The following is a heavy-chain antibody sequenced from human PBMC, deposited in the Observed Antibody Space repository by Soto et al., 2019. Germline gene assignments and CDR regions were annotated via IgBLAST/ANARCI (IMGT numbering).Heavy chain of an antibody. CDR3: GCAHEDAAIFWFDP. D-gene: IGHD5-18*01. CDR2: IYYSGST. V-gene: IGHV4-31*03. CDR1: GGSISSGGYY. Sequence: PSETLSLTCTVSGGSISSGGYYWSWIRQHPGKGLEWIGYIYYSGSTYYNPSLKSRVTISVDTSKNQFSLKLSSVTAADTAVYYCGCAHEDAAIFWFDPWGQGTRVNVSS. J-gene: IGHJ5*02.